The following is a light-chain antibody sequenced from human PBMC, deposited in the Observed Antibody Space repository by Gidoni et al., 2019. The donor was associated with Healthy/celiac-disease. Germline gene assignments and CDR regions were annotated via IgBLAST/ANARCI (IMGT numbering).Light chain of an antibody. CDR1: QGISNS. J-gene: IGKJ4*01. V-gene: IGKV1-NL1*01. Sequence: IQTTPPPSSRSAAVGDRVTITCRASQGISNSVAWYQQKPGKAPKLLLYAASRLESGVPSRVSGSGSGTDYTLTISSLQPEDFATYYCQQYYSTPLTFXGXTKVEIK. CDR3: QQYYSTPLT. CDR2: AAS.